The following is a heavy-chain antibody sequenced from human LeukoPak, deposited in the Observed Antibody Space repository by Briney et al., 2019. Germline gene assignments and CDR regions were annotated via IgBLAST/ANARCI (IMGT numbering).Heavy chain of an antibody. CDR1: GFTFSNAW. CDR2: IKSKTDGGTT. D-gene: IGHD3-10*01. CDR3: TTDLREIGLWFGEFPFDY. V-gene: IGHV3-15*01. Sequence: GGSLRLSCAASGFTFSNAWMSWVRQAPGKGLEWVGRIKSKTDGGTTDYAAPVKGRFTISRDDSKNTLYLQMNSLKAEDTAVYYCTTDLREIGLWFGEFPFDYWGQGTLVTVSS. J-gene: IGHJ4*02.